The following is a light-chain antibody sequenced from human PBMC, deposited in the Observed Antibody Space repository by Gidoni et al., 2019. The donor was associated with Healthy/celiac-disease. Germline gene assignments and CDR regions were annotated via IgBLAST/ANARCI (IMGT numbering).Light chain of an antibody. CDR3: CSYAGSKVV. V-gene: IGLV2-23*02. CDR2: EVS. CDR1: SSDVGSYNL. J-gene: IGLJ2*01. Sequence: QSALTQPASVSGSPGQSITISCTGTSSDVGSYNLVSWYQQHPGKAPKLMIYEVSKRPSGVSNRISGLQAEDEADYYCCSYAGSKVVFGGGTKLTVL.